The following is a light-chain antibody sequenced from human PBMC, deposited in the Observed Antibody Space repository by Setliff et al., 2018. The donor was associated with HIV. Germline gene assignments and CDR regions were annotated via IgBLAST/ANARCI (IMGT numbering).Light chain of an antibody. CDR2: YDP. Sequence: SYELTQPPSVSLAPGETATITCGGNNIGSKSVHWYQQKPGQAPVLVIFYDPDRLSGIPERFSGSNSGNTATLTISRVDAGDEADYYCQVWDSTTGVFGTGTKV. CDR1: NIGSKS. V-gene: IGLV3-21*01. CDR3: QVWDSTTGV. J-gene: IGLJ1*01.